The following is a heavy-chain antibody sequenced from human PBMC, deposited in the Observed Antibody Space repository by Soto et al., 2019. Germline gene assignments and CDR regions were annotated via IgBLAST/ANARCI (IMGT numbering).Heavy chain of an antibody. CDR1: GFTFSTHW. CDR3: AKDVR. V-gene: IGHV3-7*05. Sequence: EVQLVESGGDLVQPGGSLRISCAASGFTFSTHWMSWVRQAPGKGLEWVANIKEDGSESYYADSVKGRFTISRDNAKNSLYLQMNGLRVEDTALYYCAKDVRWGQGTLVTVSS. CDR2: IKEDGSES. J-gene: IGHJ4*02.